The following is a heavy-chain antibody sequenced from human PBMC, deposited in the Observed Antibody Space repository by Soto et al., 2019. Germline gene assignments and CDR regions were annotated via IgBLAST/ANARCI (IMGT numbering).Heavy chain of an antibody. CDR2: IYYSGST. Sequence: SETLSLTCTVSGGSISSYYWSWIRQPPGKGLEWIGYIYYSGSTNYNPSLKSRVTISVDTSKNQFSLKLSSVTAADTAVYYCARENGEIESIAAVYHCTTDFRIGRNDYHGSGSHNGFWGQGTLVTVSS. V-gene: IGHV4-59*01. CDR3: ARENGEIESIAAVYHCTTDFRIGRNDYHGSGSHNGF. D-gene: IGHD3-10*01. J-gene: IGHJ4*02. CDR1: GGSISSYY.